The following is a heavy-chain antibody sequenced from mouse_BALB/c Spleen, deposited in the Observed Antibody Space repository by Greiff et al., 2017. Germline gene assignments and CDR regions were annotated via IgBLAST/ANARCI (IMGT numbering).Heavy chain of an antibody. CDR3: ARSPTYYCSKDWYFDV. J-gene: IGHJ1*01. Sequence: VQLQQSGPELVKPGASVKMSCKASGYTFTSYVMHWVKQKPGQGLEWIGYINPYNDGTKYNEKFKGKATLTSDKSSSTAYMELSSLTSEDSAVYYCARSPTYYCSKDWYFDVWGAGTTVTVSS. D-gene: IGHD1-1*01. CDR2: INPYNDGT. CDR1: GYTFTSYV. V-gene: IGHV1-14*01.